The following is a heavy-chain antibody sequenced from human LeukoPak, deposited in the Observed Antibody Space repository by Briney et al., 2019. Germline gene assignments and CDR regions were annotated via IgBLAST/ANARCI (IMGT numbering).Heavy chain of an antibody. CDR2: IYHSGST. Sequence: PSETLSLTCAVSGYSISSGYYWGWIRQPPGKGLEWIGSIYHSGSTYYNPSLKSRVTISVDTSKNQFPLKLSSVTAADTAVYYCARFGLGYCSSTSCQHWGQGTLVTVSS. J-gene: IGHJ4*02. V-gene: IGHV4-38-2*01. CDR3: ARFGLGYCSSTSCQH. CDR1: GYSISSGYY. D-gene: IGHD2-2*01.